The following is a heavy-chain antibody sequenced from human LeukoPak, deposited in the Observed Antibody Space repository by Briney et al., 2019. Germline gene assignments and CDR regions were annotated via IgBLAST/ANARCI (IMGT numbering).Heavy chain of an antibody. V-gene: IGHV4-59*12. D-gene: IGHD6-19*01. CDR3: ARARAVAGFDS. CDR1: GDSISSYY. CDR2: IYDSGST. Sequence: SETLSLTCSVSGDSISSYYWNWIRQPPGKGPEWIGYIYDSGSTNYNPSLKSRVTISADTSKNQFSLKLTSVTAADTAVYYCARARAVAGFDSWGQGTLVTVFS. J-gene: IGHJ4*02.